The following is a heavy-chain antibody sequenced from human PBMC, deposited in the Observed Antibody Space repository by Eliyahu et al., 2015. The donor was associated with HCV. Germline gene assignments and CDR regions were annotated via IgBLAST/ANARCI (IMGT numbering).Heavy chain of an antibody. J-gene: IGHJ4*02. Sequence: XVQLQQWGAGLLKPSETLSLTCAXXGXSFSGXYWXWIRQXPGKGXEWIGEINHSGSPNYNPSLKSRVTISVDTSKNQFSLKLSSVTAADTAVYYCARDWNYGSYYFDYWGQGTLVXVSS. CDR1: GXSFSGXY. V-gene: IGHV4-34*01. D-gene: IGHD1-7*01. CDR2: INHSGSP. CDR3: ARDWNYGSYYFDY.